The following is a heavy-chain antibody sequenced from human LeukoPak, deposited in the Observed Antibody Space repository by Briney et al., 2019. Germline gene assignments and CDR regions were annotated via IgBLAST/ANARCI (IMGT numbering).Heavy chain of an antibody. CDR2: MNPNSGNT. J-gene: IGHJ6*02. D-gene: IGHD3-3*01. V-gene: IGHV1-8*01. CDR1: GYTFTSYD. Sequence: ASVKVSCKASGYTFTSYDINWVRQATRQGLEWMGWMNPNSGNTGYAQKFQGRVTMTRNTSISTAYMELSSLRSEDTAVYYCARGLRFLEWLPTYYYGMDVWGQGTTVTVSS. CDR3: ARGLRFLEWLPTYYYGMDV.